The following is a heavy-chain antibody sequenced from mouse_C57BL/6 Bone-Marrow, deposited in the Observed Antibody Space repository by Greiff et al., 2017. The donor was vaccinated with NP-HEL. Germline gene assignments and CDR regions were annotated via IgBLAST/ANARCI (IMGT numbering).Heavy chain of an antibody. CDR2: ISNGGGST. V-gene: IGHV5-12*01. CDR1: GFTFSDYY. Sequence: EVNVVESGGGLVQPGGSLKLSCAASGFTFSDYYMYWVRQTPEKRLEWVAYISNGGGSTYYPDTVKGRFTISRDNAKNTLYLQMSRLKSEDTAMYYCARDGSSHFAYWGQGTLVTVSA. J-gene: IGHJ3*01. CDR3: ARDGSSHFAY. D-gene: IGHD1-1*01.